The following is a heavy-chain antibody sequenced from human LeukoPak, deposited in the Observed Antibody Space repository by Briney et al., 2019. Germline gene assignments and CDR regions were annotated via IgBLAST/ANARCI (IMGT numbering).Heavy chain of an antibody. J-gene: IGHJ4*02. V-gene: IGHV1-2*02. Sequence: ASVKVSCKASGYTFTGYYMHWVRQDPGQGLEWMGWINPNSGGTNYAQKFQGRVTMTRDTSISTAYMELSRLRSDDTAVYYCASIIAADGNTRITRGYWGQGTLVTVST. CDR2: INPNSGGT. D-gene: IGHD5-24*01. CDR3: ASIIAADGNTRITRGY. CDR1: GYTFTGYY.